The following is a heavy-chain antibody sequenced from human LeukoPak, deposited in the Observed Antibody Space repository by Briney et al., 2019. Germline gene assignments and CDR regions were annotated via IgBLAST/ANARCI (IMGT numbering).Heavy chain of an antibody. CDR3: AKHIYGVVSIQQ. V-gene: IGHV3-15*01. Sequence: GGSLRLSCEAAGFSFRDYPMGWVRRAPGKGLEWVGRIRSRADGGTAEYATAVEGRFTISRDDSTNTLYLHMSNVKTEDTAVYYCAKHIYGVVSIQQWGQGTLVTVSS. J-gene: IGHJ1*01. D-gene: IGHD3-3*01. CDR2: IRSRADGGTA. CDR1: GFSFRDYP.